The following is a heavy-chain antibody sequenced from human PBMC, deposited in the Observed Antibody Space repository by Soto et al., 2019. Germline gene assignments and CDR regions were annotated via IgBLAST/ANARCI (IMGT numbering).Heavy chain of an antibody. J-gene: IGHJ4*02. CDR2: IFYSGTT. CDR1: GVSIRSGGYY. CDR3: ARSYNNPYVMGF. Sequence: SETLSLTCTVSGVSIRSGGYYWSWIRQHPGPGLEGIGNIFYSGTTYYNPTLKSRFNISVYTYMNKFSLKLSSVSAGDTAVDFFARSYNNPYVMGFWGQGTLVTVSS. V-gene: IGHV4-31*03. D-gene: IGHD1-1*01.